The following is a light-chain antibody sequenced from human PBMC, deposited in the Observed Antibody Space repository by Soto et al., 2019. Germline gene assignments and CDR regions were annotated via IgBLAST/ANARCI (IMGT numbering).Light chain of an antibody. CDR3: QHSYDTQWT. Sequence: DIQVTQSPSSLSASVGDRVNITCRPSQSIASYLNWFQQKPGKAPRLLIYTTSRLQSGVPSRFSGSGTGKDFALTISIHQPEEFAVYYCQHSYDTQWTFGQGTKVDIK. J-gene: IGKJ1*01. CDR1: QSIASY. V-gene: IGKV1-39*01. CDR2: TTS.